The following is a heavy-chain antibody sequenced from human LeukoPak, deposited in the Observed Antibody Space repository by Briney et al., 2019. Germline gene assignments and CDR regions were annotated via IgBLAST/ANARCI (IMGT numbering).Heavy chain of an antibody. D-gene: IGHD3-22*01. V-gene: IGHV4-61*02. CDR2: IYTSGST. J-gene: IGHJ5*02. CDR3: ARQAARYYDSSGYYWFDP. Sequence: PSETLSLTCTVSGGSISSGSYYWSWIRQPAGKGLEWIGRIYTSGSTNYNPSLKSRVTISVDTSKNQFSLKLSSVTAADTAVYYCARQAARYYDSSGYYWFDPWGQGTLVTVSS. CDR1: GGSISSGSYY.